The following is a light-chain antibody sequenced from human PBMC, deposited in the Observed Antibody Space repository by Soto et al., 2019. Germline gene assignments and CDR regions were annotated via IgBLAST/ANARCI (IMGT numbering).Light chain of an antibody. J-gene: IGLJ1*01. CDR2: DVS. Sequence: QSVLTQPASVSGSPGQSITISCTGTSSDVDGYNYVSWYQQHPGKAPKLMMYDVSNRPSGVSNCFSGSKSGNTASLTISGLQAEDEADYYCSSFTSSSTYVFGSGTKVTV. CDR1: SSDVDGYNY. V-gene: IGLV2-14*01. CDR3: SSFTSSSTYV.